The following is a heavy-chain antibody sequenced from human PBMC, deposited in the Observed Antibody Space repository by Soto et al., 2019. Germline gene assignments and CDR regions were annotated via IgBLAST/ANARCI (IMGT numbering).Heavy chain of an antibody. V-gene: IGHV3-48*02. D-gene: IGHD6-19*01. CDR2: ITSDTLTI. Sequence: EVQLVKSGGGLVQPGGSLRLSCAASGFTFSIYSMNWVRQAPGKGLEWFSYITSDTLTIKYSDSVKGRFTISRDNAKNSLYLQMNSLRDDDTAVYFCARSVEGHFDYWGQGTVVTVSS. CDR1: GFTFSIYS. CDR3: ARSVEGHFDY. J-gene: IGHJ4*02.